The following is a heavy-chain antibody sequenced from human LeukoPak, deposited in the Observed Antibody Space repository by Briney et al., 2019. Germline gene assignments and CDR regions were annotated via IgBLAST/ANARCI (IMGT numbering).Heavy chain of an antibody. CDR1: GFTFSDSF. D-gene: IGHD6-13*01. CDR2: SRNKADSYTA. CDR3: ATSSWYRLAY. V-gene: IGHV3-72*01. J-gene: IGHJ4*02. Sequence: PAGGSLRPSCAASGFTFSDSFMSWVRQAPGKGLEWVGRSRNKADSYTAEYAASVKGRFTISRDESKNSLYLQISSLETEDAAVYYCATSSWYRLAYWGQGSLVTVSS.